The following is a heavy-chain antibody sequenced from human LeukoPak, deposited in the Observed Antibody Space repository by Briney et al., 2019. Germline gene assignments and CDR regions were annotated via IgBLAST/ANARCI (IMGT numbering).Heavy chain of an antibody. CDR3: ARDLRDTAMDYFDY. D-gene: IGHD5-18*01. V-gene: IGHV1-18*01. Sequence: GASVKVSCKASGYTFTSYGISWVRQAPGQGLEWMGWISAYNGKAKYAQKVQGRVTMTTDTSTSTAYMELRSLRSDDTAVYYCARDLRDTAMDYFDYWGQGILVTVSS. CDR2: ISAYNGKA. CDR1: GYTFTSYG. J-gene: IGHJ4*02.